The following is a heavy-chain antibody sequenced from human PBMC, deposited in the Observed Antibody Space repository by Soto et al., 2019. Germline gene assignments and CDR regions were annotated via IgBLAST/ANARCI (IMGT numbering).Heavy chain of an antibody. CDR2: ISGSGSTI. V-gene: IGHV3-11*01. Sequence: VQLVESGGGLVKPGGSLRLSCAASGLTFSDYYMSWFRQAPGKGLEWVSYISGSGSTIHDADSVKGRFTISRDNAKNSLYLQMNSLRAEDTALYYCARLGSIAAAGTPDYWGQGTLVTVSS. CDR3: ARLGSIAAAGTPDY. CDR1: GLTFSDYY. D-gene: IGHD6-13*01. J-gene: IGHJ4*02.